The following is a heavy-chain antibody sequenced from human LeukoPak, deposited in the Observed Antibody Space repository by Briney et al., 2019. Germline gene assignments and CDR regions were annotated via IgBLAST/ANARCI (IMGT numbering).Heavy chain of an antibody. J-gene: IGHJ5*02. V-gene: IGHV3-23*01. CDR2: ISGSGGST. CDR3: AKEGYGDYVGWFDP. D-gene: IGHD4-17*01. Sequence: QSGGSLRLSCAASEFTFNIFEMNWVRQAPGKGLEWVSAISGSGGSTYYADSVKGRFTISRDNSKNTLYLQMNSLRAEDTAVYYCAKEGYGDYVGWFDPWGQGTLVTVSS. CDR1: EFTFNIFE.